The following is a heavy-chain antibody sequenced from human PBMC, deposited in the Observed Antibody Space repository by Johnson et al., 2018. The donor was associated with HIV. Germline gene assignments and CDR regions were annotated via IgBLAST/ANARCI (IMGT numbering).Heavy chain of an antibody. D-gene: IGHD3-3*01. J-gene: IGHJ3*02. V-gene: IGHV3-11*04. CDR1: GFTFSDYY. CDR3: AREEVTIFGVAYDAFDI. CDR2: IRSSGSAI. Sequence: QMLLVESGGGLVEPGVSLRLSCAASGFTFSDYYMRWIRQAPGEGLEWVSSIRSSGSAIYYADSVKGRFNISRDNTKNSLYLQMNSLRAEYTAVYYCAREEVTIFGVAYDAFDIWGQGTMVTVSS.